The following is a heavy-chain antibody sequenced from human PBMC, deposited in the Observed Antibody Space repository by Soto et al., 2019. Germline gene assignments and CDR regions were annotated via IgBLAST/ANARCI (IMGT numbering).Heavy chain of an antibody. CDR3: ASPLTSGSGHYYMDV. Sequence: GGSLRLSCAASGFTFSNYYMSWIRQAPGKGLEWLSHISSSGSTIYYADSVKGRFTISRDNAKKSLYLQMNSLRADDTAVYYCASPLTSGSGHYYMDVWGKGTTVTAP. CDR1: GFTFSNYY. CDR2: ISSSGSTI. D-gene: IGHD3-10*01. J-gene: IGHJ6*03. V-gene: IGHV3-11*01.